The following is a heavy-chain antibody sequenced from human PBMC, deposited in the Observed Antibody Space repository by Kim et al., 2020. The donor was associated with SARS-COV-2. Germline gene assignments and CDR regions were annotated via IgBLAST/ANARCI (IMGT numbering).Heavy chain of an antibody. J-gene: IGHJ4*02. D-gene: IGHD2-15*01. V-gene: IGHV4-59*01. CDR3: ARRRGGTYYFDY. Sequence: KSNPATTSRANISEDTSKSQFSLRLCSVTAADTAVYYCARRRGGTYYFDYWGQGTLVTVSS.